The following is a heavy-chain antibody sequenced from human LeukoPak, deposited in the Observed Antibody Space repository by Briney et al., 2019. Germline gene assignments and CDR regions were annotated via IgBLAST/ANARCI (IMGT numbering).Heavy chain of an antibody. CDR3: ATNSGSPGGY. D-gene: IGHD1-26*01. CDR2: IWYDGSNK. CDR1: GFTFSDYT. V-gene: IGHV3-33*01. J-gene: IGHJ4*02. Sequence: PAGSLRLSCAAPGFTFSDYTIHWVRQAPGKGLEWVAVIWYDGSNKYYADPVKGRFTISRDNSKNTLYLQMNSLRAEDTAMYYCATNSGSPGGYWGQGTLVTVSS.